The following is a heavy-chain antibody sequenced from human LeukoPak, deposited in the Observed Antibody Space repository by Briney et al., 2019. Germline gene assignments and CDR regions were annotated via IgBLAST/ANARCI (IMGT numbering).Heavy chain of an antibody. CDR2: INPNSGGT. J-gene: IGHJ4*02. Sequence: ASVKVSCKASGYTFTCYYMHWVGQAPGQGLEWMGWINPNSGGTNYAQKFQGWVTMTRDTSISTAYMELSRLRSDDTAVYYCARGPGPNYFDYWGQGTLVTVSS. V-gene: IGHV1-2*04. CDR3: ARGPGPNYFDY. CDR1: GYTFTCYY.